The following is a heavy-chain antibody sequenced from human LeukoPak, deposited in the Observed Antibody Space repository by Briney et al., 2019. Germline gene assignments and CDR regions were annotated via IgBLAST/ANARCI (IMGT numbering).Heavy chain of an antibody. J-gene: IGHJ4*02. CDR1: GGSISSYY. V-gene: IGHV4-39*01. CDR2: IYYSGST. CDR3: ARLTADSSGYSGDY. D-gene: IGHD3-22*01. Sequence: SETLSLTCTVSGGSISSYYWGWIRQPPGKGLEWIGSIYYSGSTYYNPSLKSRVTISVDTSKNQFSLKLSSVTAADTAVYYCARLTADSSGYSGDYWGQGTLVTVSS.